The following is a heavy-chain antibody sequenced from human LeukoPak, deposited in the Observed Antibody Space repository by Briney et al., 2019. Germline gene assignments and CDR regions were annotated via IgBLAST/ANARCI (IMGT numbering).Heavy chain of an antibody. CDR3: ARDKGTSYLSSFDY. D-gene: IGHD6-6*01. CDR2: IYSGGNT. Sequence: GGSLRLSCAASGLTVSSNCMSWVRQAPGKGLEWVSFIYSGGNTYYADSVKGRFTISRDNSKNTLYLQMNSLRAADTAVYHCARDKGTSYLSSFDYWGQGTLVTVSS. J-gene: IGHJ4*02. CDR1: GLTVSSNC. V-gene: IGHV3-53*05.